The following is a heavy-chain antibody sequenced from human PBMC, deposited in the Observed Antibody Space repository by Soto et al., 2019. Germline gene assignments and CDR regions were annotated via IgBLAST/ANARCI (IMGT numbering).Heavy chain of an antibody. D-gene: IGHD3-10*01. CDR2: ISGYNGDT. CDR1: GYTFISYG. J-gene: IGHJ5*02. Sequence: QVQLVQSEGEVKKPGASMKVSCKASGYTFISYGITWVRQAPGQGLEWVGWISGYNGDTNYAQKFQGRVTMTTYTSTGTAFMELRSLRSDDTAVYYCARDSSDDEDGFVGISWGPGTLVTVSS. V-gene: IGHV1-18*01. CDR3: ARDSSDDEDGFVGIS.